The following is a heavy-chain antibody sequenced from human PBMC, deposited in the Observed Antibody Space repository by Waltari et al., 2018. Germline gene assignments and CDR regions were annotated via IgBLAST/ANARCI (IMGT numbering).Heavy chain of an antibody. V-gene: IGHV3-30*02. CDR3: AKDRRIVGVPGGGFDP. J-gene: IGHJ5*02. CDR2: ILSDGSNK. Sequence: QVQLVESGGGVVQPGGSLRLYCAASGLTSMSHGMHWVRQAPGKGLEWVAFILSDGSNKFYAASVKGRFTISRDNSKNTLYLQVNSLRAEDTAVYYCAKDRRIVGVPGGGFDPWGQGTLVTVSS. CDR1: GLTSMSHG. D-gene: IGHD1-26*01.